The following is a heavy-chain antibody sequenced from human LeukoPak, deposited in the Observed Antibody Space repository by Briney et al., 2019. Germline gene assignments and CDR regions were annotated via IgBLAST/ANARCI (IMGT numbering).Heavy chain of an antibody. CDR1: GGSISSYY. Sequence: SETLSLTCTASGGSISSYYWSWIRQPPGKRLEWIGYIYYSGSTNYNPSLRSRVTISVDTSKNQFSLKLSSVTAADTAIYYCARDWNYYDTSGYHRPFDYWGQGTLVTVSS. CDR2: IYYSGST. CDR3: ARDWNYYDTSGYHRPFDY. V-gene: IGHV4-59*12. J-gene: IGHJ4*02. D-gene: IGHD3-22*01.